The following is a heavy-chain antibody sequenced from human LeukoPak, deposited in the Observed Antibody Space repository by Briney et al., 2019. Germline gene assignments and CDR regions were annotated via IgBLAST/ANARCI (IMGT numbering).Heavy chain of an antibody. D-gene: IGHD1-26*01. J-gene: IGHJ2*01. Sequence: SETLSLTCTVSGGSISSYYWSWIRQPPGKGLEWIGYIYYSGSTNYNPSLKSRVTISVDTSKNQFSLKLSSVSAAYTALFYCARNTGSYGYWYFDLWGRGTLVTVSS. CDR3: ARNTGSYGYWYFDL. CDR1: GGSISSYY. CDR2: IYYSGST. V-gene: IGHV4-59*01.